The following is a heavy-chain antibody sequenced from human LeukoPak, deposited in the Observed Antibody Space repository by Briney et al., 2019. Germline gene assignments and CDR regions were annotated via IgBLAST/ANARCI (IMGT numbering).Heavy chain of an antibody. J-gene: IGHJ3*02. CDR3: ARVKGGNDAFDI. Sequence: GASVKVSCKVSGYTLTELSMHWVRQAPGKGLEWMGGFDPEDGETIYAQKFQGRVTMTEDTSTDTAYMELSRLRSDDTAVYYCARVKGGNDAFDIWGQGTMVTVSS. D-gene: IGHD4-23*01. V-gene: IGHV1-24*01. CDR1: GYTLTELS. CDR2: FDPEDGET.